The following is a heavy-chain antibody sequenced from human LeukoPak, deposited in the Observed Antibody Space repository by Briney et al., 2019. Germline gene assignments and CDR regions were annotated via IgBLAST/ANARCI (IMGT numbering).Heavy chain of an antibody. D-gene: IGHD2-15*01. CDR3: ARVRCSGGGCFYNFDY. CDR1: GFTFSNNY. V-gene: IGHV3-66*01. Sequence: PGGSLRLSCAASGFTFSNNYMSWVRQAPGKGLEWISVIYSGGATHYADSVKGRFTISRDNSKNTLYLQMNSLRAEDTAVYYCARVRCSGGGCFYNFDYWGQGSLVTVSS. CDR2: IYSGGAT. J-gene: IGHJ4*02.